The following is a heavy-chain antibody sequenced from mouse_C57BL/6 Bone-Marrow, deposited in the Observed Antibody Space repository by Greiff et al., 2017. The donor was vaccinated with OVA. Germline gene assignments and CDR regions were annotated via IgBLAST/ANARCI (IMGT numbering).Heavy chain of an antibody. Sequence: EVQLQESGGGLVKPGGSLKLSCAASGFTFSSYAMSWVRQTPEKRLEWVATISDGGSYTYYPDNVKGRFTISRDNAKNNLYLQMSHLKSEDTAMYYCARDLGPYWYFDVWGTGTTVTVSS. V-gene: IGHV5-4*01. CDR2: ISDGGSYT. CDR1: GFTFSSYA. J-gene: IGHJ1*03. CDR3: ARDLGPYWYFDV.